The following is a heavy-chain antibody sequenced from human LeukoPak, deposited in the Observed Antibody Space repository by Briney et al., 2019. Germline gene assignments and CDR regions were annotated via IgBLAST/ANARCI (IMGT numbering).Heavy chain of an antibody. V-gene: IGHV1-24*01. CDR3: RIAAACKIDY. CDR1: GYTLTELS. CDR2: FDPEDGET. J-gene: IGHJ4*02. D-gene: IGHD6-13*01. Sequence: ASVKVSRKVSGYTLTELSMHWVRQAPGKGLEWMGGFDPEDGETIYAQKFQGRVTMTEDTSTDTAYMELSSLRSEDTAVYYCRIAAACKIDYWGQGTLVTVSS.